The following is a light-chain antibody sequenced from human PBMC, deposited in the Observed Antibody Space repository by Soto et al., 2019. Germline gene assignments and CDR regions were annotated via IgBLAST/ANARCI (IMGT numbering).Light chain of an antibody. CDR2: GAS. V-gene: IGKV3-20*01. Sequence: EIALTQSPGTLSLSQGERATLSCRASQSVSSSYLAWYQQKPGQAPRLLIYGASSRATGIPDRFSGSGSGTDFTLTISRLEPEDFAVYYCQQYGSSPPTFGQGTNVDIK. CDR3: QQYGSSPPT. J-gene: IGKJ1*01. CDR1: QSVSSSY.